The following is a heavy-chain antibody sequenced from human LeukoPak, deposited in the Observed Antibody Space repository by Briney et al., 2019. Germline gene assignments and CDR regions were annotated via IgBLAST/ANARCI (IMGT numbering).Heavy chain of an antibody. J-gene: IGHJ6*04. CDR3: ARDGDPNCSGGSCYFYYYYYGMDV. Sequence: GGSLRLSCAASGFTFSSYEMNWVRRAPGKGLEWVSYISSSGSTIYYADSVKGRFTISRDNAKNSLYLQMNSLRAEDTAVYYCARDGDPNCSGGSCYFYYYYYGMDVWGKGTTVTVSS. CDR1: GFTFSSYE. D-gene: IGHD2-15*01. CDR2: ISSSGSTI. V-gene: IGHV3-48*03.